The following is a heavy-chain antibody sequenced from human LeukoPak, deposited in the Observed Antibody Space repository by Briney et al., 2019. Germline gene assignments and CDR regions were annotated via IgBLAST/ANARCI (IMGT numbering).Heavy chain of an antibody. D-gene: IGHD5/OR15-5a*01. CDR2: MSYDGSKR. CDR1: GFTFSSSG. CDR3: AKDGSLGLRYPNWYFDV. J-gene: IGHJ2*01. Sequence: GGSLRLSCAASGFTFSSSGMHWVRQAQGKGLELVAVMSYDGSKRFYEDSVKGRFTISRDNSKNTLYLEMNSLAAEDTAMYYCAKDGSLGLRYPNWYFDVWGRGALVTVSS. V-gene: IGHV3-30*18.